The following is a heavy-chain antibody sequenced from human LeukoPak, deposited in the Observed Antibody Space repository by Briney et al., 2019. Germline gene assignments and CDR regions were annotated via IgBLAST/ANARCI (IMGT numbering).Heavy chain of an antibody. D-gene: IGHD2-2*01. Sequence: PGGSLRLSCAASGFTFSDYYMSWIRQAPGKGLEWVSYISSSSSYTNYADSVKGRFTISRDNAKNSLYLQMNSLRAEDTAVYYCARDLVVVPAARSYYYYGMDVWGQGTTVTVSS. V-gene: IGHV3-11*06. CDR2: ISSSSSYT. J-gene: IGHJ6*02. CDR1: GFTFSDYY. CDR3: ARDLVVVPAARSYYYYGMDV.